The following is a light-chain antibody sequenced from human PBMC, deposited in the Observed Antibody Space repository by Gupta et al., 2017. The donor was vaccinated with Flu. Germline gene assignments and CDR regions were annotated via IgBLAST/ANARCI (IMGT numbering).Light chain of an antibody. CDR1: QDITNF. CDR2: DAS. V-gene: IGKV1-33*01. J-gene: IGKJ5*01. CDR3: RHYENLPIT. Sequence: DIQMTQSPSSLSASVGDRVTITCQASQDITNFLNWYQQKPGKVPQLLIYDASNLEVGVPSRFSGRGSGTHFTFTISSLQPEDIATYYCRHYENLPITFGQGTRLEIK.